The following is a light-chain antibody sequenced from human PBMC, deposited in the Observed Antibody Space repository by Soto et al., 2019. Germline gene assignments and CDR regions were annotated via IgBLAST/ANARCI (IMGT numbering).Light chain of an antibody. CDR2: AAS. Sequence: DIQMTQSPSSLSASIVDGVTITCLASQSISTYLNWYHQKPGKAPDLLIYAASSLKSGVPSRFSGSGSGTHFTLTITGLQPADFATYYCQQNYSIPITFGQGTRLENK. V-gene: IGKV1-39*01. CDR1: QSISTY. J-gene: IGKJ5*01. CDR3: QQNYSIPIT.